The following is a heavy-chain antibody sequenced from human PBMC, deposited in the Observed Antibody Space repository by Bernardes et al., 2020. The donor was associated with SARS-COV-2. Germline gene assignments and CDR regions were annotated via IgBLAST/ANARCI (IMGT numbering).Heavy chain of an antibody. D-gene: IGHD5-12*01. J-gene: IGHJ3*02. CDR3: ARPERSLRHDAFDI. CDR2: IPYSGST. V-gene: IGHV4-39*01. CDR1: GGSISSSNYN. Sequence: SETLSLTCTVSGGSISSSNYNWAWVRQATGKGLEWLGSIPYSGSTFYNPSLKIRVTMSVDTSKNQFSLKLSSVTTADTAIYFCARPERSLRHDAFDIWGQGTMVTVSS.